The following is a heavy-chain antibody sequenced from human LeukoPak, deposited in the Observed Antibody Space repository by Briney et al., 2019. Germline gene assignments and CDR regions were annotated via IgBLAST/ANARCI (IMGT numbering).Heavy chain of an antibody. CDR3: ARVGGLYYFDY. V-gene: IGHV4-59*11. D-gene: IGHD3-16*01. J-gene: IGHJ4*02. CDR1: GGSIGSHY. CDR2: IYYSGST. Sequence: SETLSLTRTVSGGSIGSHYWSWIWQPPGKGLEWIGYIYYSGSTNYNPSLRGRVTISVDTSKNRFSLKLSSVTAADTAVYYCARVGGLYYFDYWGQGTLVTVSS.